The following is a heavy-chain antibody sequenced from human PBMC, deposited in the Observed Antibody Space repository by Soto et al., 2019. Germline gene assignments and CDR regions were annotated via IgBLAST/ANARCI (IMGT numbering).Heavy chain of an antibody. D-gene: IGHD6-13*01. V-gene: IGHV5-51*01. CDR1: GYSFTSYW. CDR2: IYPGDSDT. J-gene: IGHJ6*02. CDR3: AREIIAAAGTGGPDYYYYYGMDV. Sequence: GESLKISCKGSGYSFTSYWIGWVRQMPGKGLEWMGIIYPGDSDTRYSPSFQGQVTISADKSISTAYLQWSSLKASDTAMYYCAREIIAAAGTGGPDYYYYYGMDVWGQGTTVTVSS.